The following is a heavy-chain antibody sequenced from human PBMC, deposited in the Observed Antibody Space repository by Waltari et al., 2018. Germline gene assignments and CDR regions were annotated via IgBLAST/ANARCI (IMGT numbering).Heavy chain of an antibody. Sequence: QVQLQESGPGLVKPSQTLSLTCTVSGGSISSGGYYWSWIRQHPGKGLEWIGYIYYSGSTYYNPSLKSRVTILVDTSKNQFSLKLSSVTAADTAVYYCARDRLGFGVHMDVWGKGTTVTVSS. V-gene: IGHV4-31*03. CDR3: ARDRLGFGVHMDV. CDR1: GGSISSGGYY. D-gene: IGHD3-10*01. J-gene: IGHJ6*03. CDR2: IYYSGST.